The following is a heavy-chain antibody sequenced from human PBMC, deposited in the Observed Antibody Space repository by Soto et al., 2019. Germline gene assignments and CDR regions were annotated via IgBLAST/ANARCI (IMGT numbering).Heavy chain of an antibody. J-gene: IGHJ3*02. CDR2: INPNSVGT. CDR1: GYPFTGHY. CDR3: ARAPMVRAAHGFDI. Sequence: ASVKVSWKASGYPFTGHYMHWVRQAPGQGLEWMGWINPNSVGTNYAQKFQGRVTMTRDTSISTAYMELSRLRSDDTAVYYCARAPMVRAAHGFDIWGQGTMVTVSS. V-gene: IGHV1-2*02. D-gene: IGHD3-10*01.